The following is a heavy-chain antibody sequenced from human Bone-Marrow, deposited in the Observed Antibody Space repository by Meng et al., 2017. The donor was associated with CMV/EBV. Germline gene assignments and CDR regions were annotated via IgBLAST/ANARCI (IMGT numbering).Heavy chain of an antibody. CDR3: ARGGIAVATTGFDY. Sequence: GESLKISCAASGFPFSNSGMHWVRQAPGKGLEWVSVIYSCGSTYYADSVKGRFTISRDNSKITLYLQMNSLRAEDTAVYYCARGGIAVATTGFDYWGQGTLVTVSS. D-gene: IGHD6-19*01. J-gene: IGHJ4*02. CDR1: GFPFSNSG. CDR2: IYSCGST. V-gene: IGHV3-53*01.